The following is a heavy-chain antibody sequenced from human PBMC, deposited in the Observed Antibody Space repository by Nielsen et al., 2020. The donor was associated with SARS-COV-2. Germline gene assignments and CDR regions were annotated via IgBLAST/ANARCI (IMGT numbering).Heavy chain of an antibody. D-gene: IGHD3-10*01. V-gene: IGHV1-3*01. J-gene: IGHJ3*02. CDR2: INSVNGNT. Sequence: WVRQAPGQRLEWMGWINSVNGNTKYSQKFQGRVTITRDTSASTAYMELSSLRSEDTAVYYCARDNVLLWLGESGDAFDIWGHGTMVTVSS. CDR3: ARDNVLLWLGESGDAFDI.